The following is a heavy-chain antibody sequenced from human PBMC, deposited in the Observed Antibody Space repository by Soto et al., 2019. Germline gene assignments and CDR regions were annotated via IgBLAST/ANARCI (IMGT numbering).Heavy chain of an antibody. CDR3: ARGDATKIVVTTYYAMDV. Sequence: QVQLVQSGAEVKKPGSSVKVSCKASGGSLSNYSISWVRQAPGQGLEWMGAIIPVFGTPNYAQKFQDRVTITADESTTTVYMEVRSLTSEDTAVYYCARGDATKIVVTTYYAMDVWGQGTTVTVSS. V-gene: IGHV1-69*12. J-gene: IGHJ6*02. CDR2: IIPVFGTP. CDR1: GGSLSNYS. D-gene: IGHD3-22*01.